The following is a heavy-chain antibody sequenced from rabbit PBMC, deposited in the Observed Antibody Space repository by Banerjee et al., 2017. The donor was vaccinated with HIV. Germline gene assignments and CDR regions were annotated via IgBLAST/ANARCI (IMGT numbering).Heavy chain of an antibody. D-gene: IGHD3-1*01. Sequence: QEQLVESGGGLVQPGGSLKVSCKASGFDFSGYGVSWVRQAPGKGLEWIGYITYVGRAYYANWVKGRFTISRDNAQNTVSLQMNSLTAADTATYFCLRRWGSMDLWGQGTLVTVS. CDR3: LRRWGSMDL. CDR2: ITYVGRA. V-gene: IGHV1S47*01. J-gene: IGHJ4*01. CDR1: GFDFSGYG.